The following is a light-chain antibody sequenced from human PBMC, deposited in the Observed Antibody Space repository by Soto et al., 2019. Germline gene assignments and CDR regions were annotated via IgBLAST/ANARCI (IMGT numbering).Light chain of an antibody. CDR2: GAA. V-gene: IGKV3-15*01. CDR3: QQYHNWPA. CDR1: QSVFSS. Sequence: DILMTQSPATLSVSPGERATLSCRASQSVFSSLAWYQQKPGQAPRLLIYGAATRATGIPARFSGSGSGTEFTLTISSLQSEDFAVYFCQQYHNWPAFGQGTKVDIK. J-gene: IGKJ1*01.